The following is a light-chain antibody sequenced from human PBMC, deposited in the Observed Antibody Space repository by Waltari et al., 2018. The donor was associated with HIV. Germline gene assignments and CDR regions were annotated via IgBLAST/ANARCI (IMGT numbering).Light chain of an antibody. CDR1: RSNLGAGYD. CDR3: QAYDSSVSGYV. J-gene: IGLJ1*01. CDR2: QNR. Sequence: QSVLTQPPSVSGAPGQRVTFSCTGSRSNLGAGYDIHWYQQLPGTSPNLLIYQNRHRPSGGPDRFACSKSGTAASLDSTGLQAEDEADYYCQAYDSSVSGYVFGTGTRVTVL. V-gene: IGLV1-40*01.